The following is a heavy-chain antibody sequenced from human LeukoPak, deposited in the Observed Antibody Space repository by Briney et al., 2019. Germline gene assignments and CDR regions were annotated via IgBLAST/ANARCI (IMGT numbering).Heavy chain of an antibody. J-gene: IGHJ2*01. CDR2: IYHSGST. CDR1: GGSISSGGYY. CDR3: VRRRDIVVVPAAPVHWYFDL. V-gene: IGHV4-30-2*01. D-gene: IGHD2-2*01. Sequence: SQTLSLTCTVSGGSISSGGYYWSWIRQPPGKGLEWIGYIYHSGSTYYNPSLKSRVTISVDRSKNQFSLKLSSVTAADTAVYYCVRRRDIVVVPAAPVHWYFDLWGRGTLVTVSS.